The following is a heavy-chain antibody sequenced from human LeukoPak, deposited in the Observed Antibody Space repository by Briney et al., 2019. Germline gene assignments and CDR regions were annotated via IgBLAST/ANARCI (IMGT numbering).Heavy chain of an antibody. J-gene: IGHJ3*02. V-gene: IGHV1-18*01. Sequence: ASVKVSCKASGYTFTSYGISWVRQAPGQGLEWMGWISAYDGNTNYAQKLQGRVTMTTDTSTSTAYMELRSLRSDDTAVYYCARDHDYEVSRAFDIWGQGTMVTVSS. CDR1: GYTFTSYG. CDR2: ISAYDGNT. D-gene: IGHD4-17*01. CDR3: ARDHDYEVSRAFDI.